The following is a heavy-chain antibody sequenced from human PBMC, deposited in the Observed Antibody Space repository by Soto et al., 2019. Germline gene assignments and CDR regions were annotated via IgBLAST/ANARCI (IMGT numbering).Heavy chain of an antibody. J-gene: IGHJ6*02. CDR3: ARDRAEPYYYYGMDV. CDR1: GFTVSSNY. CDR2: IYSGGST. V-gene: IGHV3-53*01. Sequence: EVQLVESGGGLIQPGGSLRLSCAASGFTVSSNYMSWVRQAPGKGLEWVSVIYSGGSTYYADSVKGRFTISRDNSKNPLYLQMNSLRAEDTAVYYCARDRAEPYYYYGMDVWGQGTTVTVSS. D-gene: IGHD3-10*01.